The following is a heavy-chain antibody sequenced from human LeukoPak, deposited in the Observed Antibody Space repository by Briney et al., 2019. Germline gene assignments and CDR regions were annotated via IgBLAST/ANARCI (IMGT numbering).Heavy chain of an antibody. D-gene: IGHD4-17*01. Sequence: SETLSLTCTVSGGSINDYYWTWIRHGPGTGLECLGYISNSGTTDYNPSIKSRVTMSVDTSKNEFSLKVTSVTAADTAMYYCARVVRGAVTSNYFDPWGQGNLVTVSS. J-gene: IGHJ5*02. V-gene: IGHV4-59*01. CDR3: ARVVRGAVTSNYFDP. CDR1: GGSINDYY. CDR2: ISNSGTT.